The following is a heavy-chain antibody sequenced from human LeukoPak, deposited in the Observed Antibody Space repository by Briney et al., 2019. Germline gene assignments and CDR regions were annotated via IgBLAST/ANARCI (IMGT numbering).Heavy chain of an antibody. D-gene: IGHD1-26*01. Sequence: PSETLSLTCTVSGASISNYYWSWLRQTPEKGLEWMGHTHSSGGSSYYPSLKSRLTLSIDTSRNQLSLKLPSVTAADTAVYFCARLGSYHDFWGQGALVTVSS. CDR3: ARLGSYHDF. V-gene: IGHV4-4*09. J-gene: IGHJ4*02. CDR1: GASISNYY. CDR2: THSSGGS.